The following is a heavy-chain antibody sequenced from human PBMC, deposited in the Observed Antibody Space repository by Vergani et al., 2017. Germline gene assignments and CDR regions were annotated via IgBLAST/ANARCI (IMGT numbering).Heavy chain of an antibody. CDR1: GGSISSGGYS. Sequence: QLQLQESGSGLVKPSQTLSLTCAVSGGSISSGGYSWSWIRQPPGKGLEWIGYIYHSGSTYYNPSLKSRVTISVDRSKNQFSLKLSSVTAADTAVYYCARGSSVPNYYYYGMDVWGQGTTVTVSS. V-gene: IGHV4-30-2*01. D-gene: IGHD6-13*01. J-gene: IGHJ6*02. CDR3: ARGSSVPNYYYYGMDV. CDR2: IYHSGST.